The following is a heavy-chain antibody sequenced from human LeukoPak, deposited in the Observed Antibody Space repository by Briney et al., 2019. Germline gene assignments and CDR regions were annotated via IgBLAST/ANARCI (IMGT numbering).Heavy chain of an antibody. CDR2: ISGSGGST. J-gene: IGHJ3*02. Sequence: PGGSLRLSCAASGFTFSSYAMSWVRQAPGKGLEWVSAISGSGGSTYYADSVKGRFTISRDNSKNTLYLQMNSLRAEDTAVYYCAKVEGYFVAPLQAFDIWGQGTMVTVSS. V-gene: IGHV3-23*01. CDR3: AKVEGYFVAPLQAFDI. D-gene: IGHD3-9*01. CDR1: GFTFSSYA.